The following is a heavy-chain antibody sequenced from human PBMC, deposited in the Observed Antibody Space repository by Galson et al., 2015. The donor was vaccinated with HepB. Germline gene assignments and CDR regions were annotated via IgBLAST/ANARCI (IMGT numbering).Heavy chain of an antibody. D-gene: IGHD5-18*01. CDR3: AKNGFRGYSYGYVRN. J-gene: IGHJ4*02. V-gene: IGHV3-30*04. Sequence: SLRLSCAASGFTFSSYAMHWVRQAPGKGLEWVAVISYDGSNKYYADSVKGRFTISRDNSKNTLYLQMNSLRAEDTAVYYCAKNGFRGYSYGYVRNWGQGTLVTVSS. CDR2: ISYDGSNK. CDR1: GFTFSSYA.